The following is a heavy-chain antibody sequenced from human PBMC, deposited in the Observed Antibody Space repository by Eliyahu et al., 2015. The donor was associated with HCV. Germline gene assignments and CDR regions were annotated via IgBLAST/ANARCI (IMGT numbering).Heavy chain of an antibody. CDR1: GDSLSGYY. CDR3: ATGGGQHYYFDY. Sequence: QVQLQQWGAGLLKASETLSLTCAVYGDSLSGYYWTWIRQPPGKGLEWIGRINQWGSTIYNPSLKSRVTISVDTSKRQFSLKLTSVTAADTAVYYCATGGGQHYYFDYWGRGTLVTVSS. D-gene: IGHD3-10*01. CDR2: INQWGST. V-gene: IGHV4-34*01. J-gene: IGHJ4*02.